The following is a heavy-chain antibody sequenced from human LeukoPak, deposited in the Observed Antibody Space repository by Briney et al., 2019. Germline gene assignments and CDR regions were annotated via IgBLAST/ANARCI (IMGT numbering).Heavy chain of an antibody. J-gene: IGHJ6*03. CDR1: GFTFSDFD. Sequence: RPGGSLRLSCAASGFTFSDFDMQWVRQAPGKGLEWVALISYDGNNKFYADSVKGRFTISRDNSRNTLYLQMNSLSGEDAAVYSCARGGIPTGPYYYFYYIDLWGKGTAVTVSS. D-gene: IGHD3-10*01. CDR3: ARGGIPTGPYYYFYYIDL. CDR2: ISYDGNNK. V-gene: IGHV3-30*01.